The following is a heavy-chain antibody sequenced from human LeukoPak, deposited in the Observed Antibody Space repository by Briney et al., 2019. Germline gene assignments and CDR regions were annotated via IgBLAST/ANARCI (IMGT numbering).Heavy chain of an antibody. J-gene: IGHJ4*02. D-gene: IGHD3-10*01. Sequence: GGSLRLSCAASGFSFNTYAMHWVRQAPGQGLEWVALIWHVGSHKFYSNSVRGQFTISRDNSKNTVYLQMNNLRPEDTAVYYCARVIFGSGSYPDFWGQGTLVTVSS. CDR2: IWHVGSHK. CDR3: ARVIFGSGSYPDF. V-gene: IGHV3-33*01. CDR1: GFSFNTYA.